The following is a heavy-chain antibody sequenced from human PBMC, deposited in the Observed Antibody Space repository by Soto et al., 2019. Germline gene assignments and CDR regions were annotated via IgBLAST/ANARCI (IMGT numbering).Heavy chain of an antibody. CDR3: ARAIGPTLFDY. Sequence: GGSLRLSSSAPGFTFSSYDMLWVRQGPGKGLEWVSAIGTTGDTNYACSVKGRFTISRENAKNSLYLQMNSLRAGDTAIYFCARAIGPTLFDYWGQGTQGTDAS. V-gene: IGHV3-13*04. CDR1: GFTFSSYD. D-gene: IGHD3-22*01. CDR2: IGTTGDT. J-gene: IGHJ4*02.